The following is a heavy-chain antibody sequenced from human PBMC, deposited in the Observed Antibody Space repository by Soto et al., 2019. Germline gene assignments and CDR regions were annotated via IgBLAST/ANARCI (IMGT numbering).Heavy chain of an antibody. D-gene: IGHD2-2*03. CDR2: ISGSGIST. CDR1: GFTVRANY. V-gene: IGHV3-23*01. CDR3: SKEPLGPDLDFDF. J-gene: IGHJ2*01. Sequence: GGSLRLSCAVSGFTVRANYMSWVRQAPGKGLEWVSGISGSGISTHYADSVKGRFTVSRDNSKNTLYLQMNSLRAEDTAVYNVSKEPLGPDLDFDFWGPGTLVTVFS.